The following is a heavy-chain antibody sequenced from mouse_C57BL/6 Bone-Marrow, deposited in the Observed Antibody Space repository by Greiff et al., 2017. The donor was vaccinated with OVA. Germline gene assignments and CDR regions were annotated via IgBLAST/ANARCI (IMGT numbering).Heavy chain of an antibody. Sequence: VQLQQSGPELVKPGASVKISCKASGYSFTGYYMNWVKQSPEKSLEWIGEINPSTGGTTYNQKFKAKATLTVDKSSSTAYVQLKSLTSEDSAVYYCARWADWGQGTLVTVSA. CDR3: ARWAD. CDR1: GYSFTGYY. V-gene: IGHV1-42*01. J-gene: IGHJ3*01. CDR2: INPSTGGT.